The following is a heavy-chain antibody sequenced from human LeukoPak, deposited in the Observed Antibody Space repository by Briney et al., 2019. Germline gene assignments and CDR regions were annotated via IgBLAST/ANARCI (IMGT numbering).Heavy chain of an antibody. Sequence: GGSLRLSCSGSGFDITAYTVTWVRQAPGKGLEWVSVIYSGGTTYYADSVRGRFTISRDNSKRTLYLEMNSLRAEDTAVYYCASLEGSGSYYPRYFDYWGQGTLVTVSS. CDR3: ASLEGSGSYYPRYFDY. D-gene: IGHD3-10*01. V-gene: IGHV3-53*01. CDR1: GFDITAYT. J-gene: IGHJ4*02. CDR2: IYSGGTT.